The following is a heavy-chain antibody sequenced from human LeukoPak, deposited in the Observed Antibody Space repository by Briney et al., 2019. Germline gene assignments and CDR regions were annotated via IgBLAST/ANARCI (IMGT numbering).Heavy chain of an antibody. D-gene: IGHD6-19*01. CDR1: GGSISSGSYY. Sequence: SETQSLTCTVSGGSISSGSYYWSWIRQPAGKGLEWIGRIYTSGSTNYNPSLKSRVTISVDTSKNQFSLKLSSVTAADTAVYYCAREPGYSSGWYAHYFDYWGQGTLVTVSS. V-gene: IGHV4-61*02. J-gene: IGHJ4*02. CDR3: AREPGYSSGWYAHYFDY. CDR2: IYTSGST.